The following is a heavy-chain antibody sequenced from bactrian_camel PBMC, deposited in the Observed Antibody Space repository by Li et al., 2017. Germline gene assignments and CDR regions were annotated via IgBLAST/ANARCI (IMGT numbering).Heavy chain of an antibody. CDR2: IDRLGST. Sequence: HVQLVESGGGSVQAGGSLRLPCVASGYTVSSSGCMGWFRQAPGKEREGLVAIDRLGSTSYADSVKGRFTISKDTAENTLDLQMNSLQPEDTAIYYCAAADFNPDSWNRIWGHFDSGYWGHGTQVTVS. CDR1: GYTVSSSG. D-gene: IGHD7*01. CDR3: AAADFNPDSWNRIWGHFDSGY. J-gene: IGHJ6*01. V-gene: IGHV3S53*01.